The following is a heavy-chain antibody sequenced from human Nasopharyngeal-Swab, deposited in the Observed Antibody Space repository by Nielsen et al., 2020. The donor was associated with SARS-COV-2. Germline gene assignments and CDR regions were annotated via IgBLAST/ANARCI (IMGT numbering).Heavy chain of an antibody. CDR3: ARAYDILTGYYADV. V-gene: IGHV4-34*01. CDR1: GGSFSGYY. D-gene: IGHD3-9*01. J-gene: IGHJ6*02. CDR2: INQRGST. Sequence: SETLSLTCAVYGGSFSGYYWSWIRQPPGKGLEWIGEINQRGSTNYNPSLKSRATISVDTSKNQFSLKLSSVTAADTAVYYCARAYDILTGYYADVWGQGTTVTVSS.